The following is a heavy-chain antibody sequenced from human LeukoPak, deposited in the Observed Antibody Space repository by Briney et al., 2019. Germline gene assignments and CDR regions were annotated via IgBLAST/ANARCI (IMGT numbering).Heavy chain of an antibody. D-gene: IGHD1-14*01. CDR1: GGSISSGDYY. CDR3: ARAPTGGEHWYFDL. J-gene: IGHJ2*01. CDR2: IYYSGST. Sequence: SQTLTLACTVSGGSISSGDYYWSWIRQPPGKGLEWIGYIYYSGSTYYNPSLKSRVTISVDTSKNQFSLKLSSVTAADTAVYYCARAPTGGEHWYFDLWGRGTLVTVSS. V-gene: IGHV4-30-4*01.